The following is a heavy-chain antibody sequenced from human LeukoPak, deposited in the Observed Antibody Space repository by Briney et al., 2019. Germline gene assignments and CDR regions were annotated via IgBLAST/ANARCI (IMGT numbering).Heavy chain of an antibody. CDR1: GFTFDDYA. J-gene: IGHJ4*02. CDR2: ISWNSGSI. CDR3: AKGGYSSGSGDYFDY. Sequence: PGGSLRLSCAASGFTFDDYAMHWVRQAPGKGLEWVSGISWNSGSIGYADSVKGRFTISRDNAKNSLYLQMNSLRAEDTALYYCAKGGYSSGSGDYFDYWGQGTLVTVSS. V-gene: IGHV3-9*01. D-gene: IGHD6-19*01.